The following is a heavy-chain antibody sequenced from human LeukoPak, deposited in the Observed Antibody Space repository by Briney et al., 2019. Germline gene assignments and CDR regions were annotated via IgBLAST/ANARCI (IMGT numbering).Heavy chain of an antibody. V-gene: IGHV4-39*01. CDR1: GASVSSTNDY. J-gene: IGHJ4*02. CDR2: IFYSGSI. Sequence: SETLSLTCTVSGASVSSTNDYWGWIRQPSGKGVEWIGSIFYSGSIYYNPSLKSRLTISVDTSKNQFSLRLSSVTASDTAVYYCVRQSNSRGWHYFEYWGQGTLITVSS. D-gene: IGHD6-19*01. CDR3: VRQSNSRGWHYFEY.